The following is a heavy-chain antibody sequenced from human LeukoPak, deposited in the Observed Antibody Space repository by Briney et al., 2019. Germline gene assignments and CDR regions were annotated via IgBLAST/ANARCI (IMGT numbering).Heavy chain of an antibody. V-gene: IGHV2-5*01. CDR1: GFSLSTSGVG. D-gene: IGHD2-2*01. J-gene: IGHJ5*02. CDR3: AHSKMRVPVPARPWRWFDP. Sequence: SGPTLVNPTQTLTLTCTFSGFSLSTSGVGVGWIRQPPGKALEWLALIYWNDDKRYSPSLKSRLTITKDTSKNQVVLTMTNMDPVDTATYYCAHSKMRVPVPARPWRWFDPWGQGTLVTVSS. CDR2: IYWNDDK.